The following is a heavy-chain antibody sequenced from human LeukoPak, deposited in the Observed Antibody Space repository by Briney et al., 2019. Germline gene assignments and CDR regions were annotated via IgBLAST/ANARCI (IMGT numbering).Heavy chain of an antibody. CDR2: ISAYNDNT. D-gene: IGHD1-26*01. CDR1: GYTFTSYG. CDR3: ARGWEDGPWEYY. J-gene: IGHJ4*02. Sequence: ASVKVSCKASGYTFTSYGISWVRQAPGQGLEWMGWISAYNDNTNYAQKLQGRVTITTDPSTSTAYMELRSLRSDDTAVYYCARGWEDGPWEYYWGQGTLVTVSS. V-gene: IGHV1-18*01.